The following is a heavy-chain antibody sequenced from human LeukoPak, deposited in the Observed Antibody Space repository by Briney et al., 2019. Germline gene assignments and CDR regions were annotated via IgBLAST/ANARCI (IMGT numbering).Heavy chain of an antibody. D-gene: IGHD6-13*01. V-gene: IGHV3-66*01. CDR1: GFTVSSNY. J-gene: IGHJ4*02. CDR3: ARRFISSWFFDH. CDR2: IYSAGST. Sequence: GGSLRLSCVASGFTVSSNYMSWVRQALGKGLEWVSFIYSAGSTYYADSVKGRFTISRDNSENTLYLHMNSLRAEDTAIYYCARRFISSWFFDHWGQGTLVTVSS.